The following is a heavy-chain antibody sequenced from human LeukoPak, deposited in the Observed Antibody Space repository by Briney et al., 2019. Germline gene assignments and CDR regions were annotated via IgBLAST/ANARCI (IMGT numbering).Heavy chain of an antibody. D-gene: IGHD3-9*01. V-gene: IGHV3-53*01. CDR3: ARDPRHPNYDILTGYQNGPYGMDV. CDR2: IYSGGST. Sequence: PGGSLRLSCAASGFTVSSNYMSCVRQAPGKGLEWVSVIYSGGSTYYADSVKGRFTISRDNSKNTLYLQMNSLRAEDTAVYYCARDPRHPNYDILTGYQNGPYGMDVWGQGTTVTVSS. J-gene: IGHJ6*02. CDR1: GFTVSSNY.